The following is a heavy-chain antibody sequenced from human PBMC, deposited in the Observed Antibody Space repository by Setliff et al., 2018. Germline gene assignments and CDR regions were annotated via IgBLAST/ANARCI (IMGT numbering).Heavy chain of an antibody. J-gene: IGHJ6*03. D-gene: IGHD3-10*01. CDR3: ARLWSFYMDV. CDR1: GASITDSY. Sequence: PSETLSLTCSVSGASITDSYWNWIRQPPGKGLEWVGYIHYSGSTSYNPSLKSRVTMSVDISKSQFSLKLTSVTPADTAVYYCARLWSFYMDVWGKGTTVTVSS. V-gene: IGHV4-59*01. CDR2: IHYSGST.